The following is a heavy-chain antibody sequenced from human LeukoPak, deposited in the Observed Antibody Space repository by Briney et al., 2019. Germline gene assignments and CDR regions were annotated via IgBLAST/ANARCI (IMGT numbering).Heavy chain of an antibody. V-gene: IGHV4-39*01. J-gene: IGHJ4*02. CDR3: ARRPFGLDYFDY. Sequence: SETLSLTCTVSGGSISSSSYYWGWIRQPPGKGLEWIGDIYYSGSTYYNPSLKSRVTISVDTSKNQFSLKLSSVTAADTAVYYCARRPFGLDYFDYWGQGTLVTVSS. CDR2: IYYSGST. CDR1: GGSISSSSYY. D-gene: IGHD3-10*01.